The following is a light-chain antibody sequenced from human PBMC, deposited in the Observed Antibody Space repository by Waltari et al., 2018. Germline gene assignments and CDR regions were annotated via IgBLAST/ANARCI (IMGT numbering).Light chain of an antibody. CDR1: SSNIGINR. CDR2: SNE. Sequence: QSVLTQPPSASGTPGQRVTISCSGSSSNIGINRVTWYQQHPGTAPKLLSYSNEHRATRLPDRFSGAKSGTSASLAISGLQFEEEADYYCATWVDRLNGVVFGGGTKLTVL. CDR3: ATWVDRLNGVV. V-gene: IGLV1-44*01. J-gene: IGLJ2*01.